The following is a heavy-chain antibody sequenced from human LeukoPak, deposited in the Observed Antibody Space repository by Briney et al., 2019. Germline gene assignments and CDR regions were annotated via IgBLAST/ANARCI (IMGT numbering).Heavy chain of an antibody. J-gene: IGHJ6*03. Sequence: PGGSLRLSCAASGFTFSDYGMSWIRQPPGKGLEWIGEINHSGSTNYNPSLKSRVTISVDTSKNQFSLKLSSVTAADTAVYYCARLSLFLGELSLGYRYYYYMDVWGKGTTVTISS. CDR3: ARLSLFLGELSLGYRYYYYMDV. D-gene: IGHD3-16*02. V-gene: IGHV4-34*01. CDR2: INHSGST. CDR1: GFTFSDYG.